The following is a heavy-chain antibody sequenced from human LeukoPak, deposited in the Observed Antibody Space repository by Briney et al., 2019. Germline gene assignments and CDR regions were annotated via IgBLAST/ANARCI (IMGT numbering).Heavy chain of an antibody. CDR3: ARGGEGITMVRGYYFDY. D-gene: IGHD3-10*01. CDR2: INHSGST. J-gene: IGHJ4*02. CDR1: GGSFSGYY. Sequence: ASETLSLTCAVYGGSFSGYYWSWIRQPPGKGLEWIGEINHSGSTNYNPSLKSRVTISVDTSKNQFSLKLSSVTAADTAVYYCARGGEGITMVRGYYFDYWGQGTLVTVSS. V-gene: IGHV4-34*01.